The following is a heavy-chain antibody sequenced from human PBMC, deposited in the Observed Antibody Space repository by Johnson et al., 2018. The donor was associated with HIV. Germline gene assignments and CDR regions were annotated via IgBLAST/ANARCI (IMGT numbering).Heavy chain of an antibody. D-gene: IGHD6-13*01. CDR3: AREPGSSSRLGAFDI. Sequence: VQLVESGGGVVQPGGSLRLSCAASGFTVSSNYMSWVRQAPGKGLEWVSVIYSGGSTYYADSVKGRFTISRDNSKNTLYLQMNSLRAEDTAVYYCAREPGSSSRLGAFDIWGQGTMVTVSS. J-gene: IGHJ3*02. V-gene: IGHV3-66*02. CDR1: GFTVSSNY. CDR2: IYSGGST.